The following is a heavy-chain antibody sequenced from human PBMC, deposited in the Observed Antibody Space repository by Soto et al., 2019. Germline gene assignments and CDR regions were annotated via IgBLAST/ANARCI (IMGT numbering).Heavy chain of an antibody. V-gene: IGHV3-7*03. CDR1: GFVFSMYS. D-gene: IGHD2-21*02. Sequence: EVKLVQSGGGLAQPGDSLRLSCEVSGFVFSMYSMSWVRQTPGKGLEWVAKIPQDGVDGHYADSVKGRFTISRDNDKKSFYLQMNNLRAEDTAVYYCARDHLILPAHDFFYGSDVWGRGATVTVSS. CDR3: ARDHLILPAHDFFYGSDV. J-gene: IGHJ6*02. CDR2: IPQDGVDG.